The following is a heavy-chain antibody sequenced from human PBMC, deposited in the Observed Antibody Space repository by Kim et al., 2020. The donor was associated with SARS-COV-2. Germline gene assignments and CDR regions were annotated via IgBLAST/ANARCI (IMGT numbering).Heavy chain of an antibody. Sequence: ASVKVSCKASGYTFTSYGISWVRQAPGQGLEWMGWISAYNGNTNYAQKLQGRVTMTTDTSTSTAYMELRSLRSDDTAVYYCARPNYDQLGITGISNWFDPWGQGTLVTVSS. CDR3: ARPNYDQLGITGISNWFDP. J-gene: IGHJ5*02. CDR1: GYTFTSYG. D-gene: IGHD1-20*01. CDR2: ISAYNGNT. V-gene: IGHV1-18*01.